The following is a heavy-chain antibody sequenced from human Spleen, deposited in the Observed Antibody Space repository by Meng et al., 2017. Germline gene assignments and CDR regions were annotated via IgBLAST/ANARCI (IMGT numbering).Heavy chain of an antibody. J-gene: IGHJ4*02. CDR3: ARGYSSGEGPKFN. V-gene: IGHV4-59*02. D-gene: IGHD6-19*01. CDR2: IYYSGST. Sequence: SETLSLTCTVSGGSVSSYCWSWIRQPPGKRLEWIGYIYYSGSTYYNPSLKSRVTISVDTSKNQFSLKLSSVTAADTAVYYCARGYSSGEGPKFNWGQGTLVTVSS. CDR1: GGSVSSYC.